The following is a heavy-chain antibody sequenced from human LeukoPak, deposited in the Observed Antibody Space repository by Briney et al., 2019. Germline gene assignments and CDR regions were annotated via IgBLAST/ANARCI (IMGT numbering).Heavy chain of an antibody. CDR3: AKEPYSGSQLLDY. D-gene: IGHD1-26*01. J-gene: IGHJ4*02. CDR2: ISGSGGST. Sequence: QSGGPLRLSCAASGFTFSSYAMSWVRQAPGKGLEWVSAISGSGGSTYYADSVKGRFTISRDNSKNTLYLQMNSLRAEDTAVYYCAKEPYSGSQLLDYWGQGTLVTVSS. CDR1: GFTFSSYA. V-gene: IGHV3-23*01.